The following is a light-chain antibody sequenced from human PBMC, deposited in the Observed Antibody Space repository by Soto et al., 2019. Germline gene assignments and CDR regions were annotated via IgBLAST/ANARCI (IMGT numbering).Light chain of an antibody. J-gene: IGKJ1*01. V-gene: IGKV1-5*01. Sequence: IQMTQSPSTLYASVGDRDTITCRASQSISSWLAWYQQKPGKAPKLLIYDASSLESGVPSRFSGSGSGTEFTLTISSLQPDDFATYYCQQYNSYWTFGQGTKVDIK. CDR2: DAS. CDR3: QQYNSYWT. CDR1: QSISSW.